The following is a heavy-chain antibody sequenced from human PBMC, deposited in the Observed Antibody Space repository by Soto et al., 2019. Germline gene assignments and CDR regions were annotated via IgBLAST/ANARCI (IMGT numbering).Heavy chain of an antibody. D-gene: IGHD2-21*01. V-gene: IGHV3-74*01. J-gene: IGHJ6*03. CDR1: GFTFSSYW. CDR2: INSDGSST. CDR3: ARDFVAYYYYYYMDV. Sequence: AGGSLRLSCAASGFTFSSYWMHWVRQAPGKGLVWVSRINSDGSSTSYADSVKGRFTISRDNAKNTLYLQMNSLRAEDTAVYYCARDFVAYYYYYYMDVWGKGTTVTVSS.